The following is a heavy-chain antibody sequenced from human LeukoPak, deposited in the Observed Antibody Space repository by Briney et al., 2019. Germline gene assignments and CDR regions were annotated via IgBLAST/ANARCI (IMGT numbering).Heavy chain of an antibody. J-gene: IGHJ4*02. V-gene: IGHV1-18*01. CDR1: GYTFTSYG. D-gene: IGHD3-3*01. Sequence: ASGKVSCKASGYTFTSYGISWVRQAPGQGLEWMGWISAYNGNTNYAQKLQGRVTMTTDTSTSTAYMELRSLRSDDTAVYYCARDRLGDFWSGYYSAMIVADYWGQGTLVTVSS. CDR3: ARDRLGDFWSGYYSAMIVADY. CDR2: ISAYNGNT.